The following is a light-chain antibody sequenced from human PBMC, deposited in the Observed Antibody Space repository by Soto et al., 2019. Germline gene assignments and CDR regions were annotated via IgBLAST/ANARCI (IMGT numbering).Light chain of an antibody. V-gene: IGKV3-11*01. Sequence: EFVLTQSPGTLSLSPGKRATLSCRASQTVRNNYLAWYQQKPGQAPRLLISDASNRATGIPARFSGSGSGTDFTLTISSLEPEDFAVYYCHQRQYWPPITFGQGTRLEI. CDR3: HQRQYWPPIT. CDR1: QTVRNNY. CDR2: DAS. J-gene: IGKJ5*01.